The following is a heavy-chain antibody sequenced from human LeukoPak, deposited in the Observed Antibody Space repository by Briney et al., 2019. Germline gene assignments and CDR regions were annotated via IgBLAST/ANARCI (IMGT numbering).Heavy chain of an antibody. CDR1: GGSISSYY. J-gene: IGHJ6*02. CDR2: IYYSGST. CDR3: ARDQYYYGMDV. V-gene: IGHV4-59*01. Sequence: SETLSLTCTVSGGSISSYYWSWIRQPPGKGLEWIGYIYYSGSTNYNPSLKSRVTISVDTSKNQFSLKLSSVTAADTAVYCCARDQYYYGMDVWGQGTTVTVSS.